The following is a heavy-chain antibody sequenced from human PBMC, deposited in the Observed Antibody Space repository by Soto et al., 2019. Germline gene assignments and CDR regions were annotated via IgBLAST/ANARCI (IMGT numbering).Heavy chain of an antibody. D-gene: IGHD2-2*01. J-gene: IGHJ4*02. CDR3: AREDSIIITAVSDF. CDR1: GFYFNNYC. V-gene: IGHV3-21*01. CDR2: VSKSDYT. Sequence: VGSLILSCAVSGFYFNNYCINCVLQAPGKGLEWVSSVSKSDYTYYSDSVKGRFTISRDNAKNSVSLQMNSLRAEDTAVYYCAREDSIIITAVSDFWGQGTMVTVSS.